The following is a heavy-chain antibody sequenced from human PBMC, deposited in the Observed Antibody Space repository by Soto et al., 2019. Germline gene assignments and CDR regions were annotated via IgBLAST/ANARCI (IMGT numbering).Heavy chain of an antibody. Sequence: PSETLSLTCTFSGGSISSSSYYWGWIRQPPGKGLEWIGSIYYSGSTYYNPSLKSRVTISVDTSKNQFSLKLSSVTAADTAVYYCANFLRPGVPAAAISDAFDIWGQGTMVTVS. CDR1: GGSISSSSYY. D-gene: IGHD2-2*01. CDR2: IYYSGST. V-gene: IGHV4-39*01. CDR3: ANFLRPGVPAAAISDAFDI. J-gene: IGHJ3*02.